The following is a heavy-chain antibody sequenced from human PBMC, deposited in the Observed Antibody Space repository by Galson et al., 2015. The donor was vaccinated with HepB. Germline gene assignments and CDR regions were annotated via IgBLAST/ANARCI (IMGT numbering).Heavy chain of an antibody. CDR1: GFTFSSYA. Sequence: SLRLSCAASGFTFSSYAMHWVRQAPGKGLEWVAVISYDGSNKYYADSVKGRFTISRDNSKNTLYLQMNSLRAEDTAVYYCARQEIYRTNDYWGQGTPGHRLL. V-gene: IGHV3-30-3*01. CDR3: ARQEIYRTNDY. J-gene: IGHJ4*02. CDR2: ISYDGSNK. D-gene: IGHD1-7*01.